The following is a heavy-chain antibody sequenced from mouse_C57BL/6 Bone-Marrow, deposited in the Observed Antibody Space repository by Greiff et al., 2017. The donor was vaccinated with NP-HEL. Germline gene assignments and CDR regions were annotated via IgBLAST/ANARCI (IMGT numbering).Heavy chain of an antibody. V-gene: IGHV1-72*01. CDR2: IDPNSGGT. J-gene: IGHJ2*01. Sequence: VQLQQPGAELVKPGASVKLSCKASGYTFTSYWMHWVKQRPGRGLEWIGRIDPNSGGTKYNEKFKSKATLTVDKPSSTAYMQLSSLTSEDSAVYYCARTGRRDYYGRDYFDYWGQGTTLTVSS. CDR1: GYTFTSYW. D-gene: IGHD1-1*01. CDR3: ARTGRRDYYGRDYFDY.